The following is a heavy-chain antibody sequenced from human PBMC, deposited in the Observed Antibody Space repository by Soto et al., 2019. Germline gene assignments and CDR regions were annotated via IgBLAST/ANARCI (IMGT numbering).Heavy chain of an antibody. CDR1: GFTFSSYA. J-gene: IGHJ6*02. Sequence: PGGSLRLSCAASGFTFSSYAMSWVRQAPGKGLEWVSAISGSGGSTYYADSVKGRFTISRDNSKNTLYLQMNSLRAEDTAVYYCARGDEIQLWLEDYYYGMDVWGQGTTVTVSS. V-gene: IGHV3-23*01. CDR3: ARGDEIQLWLEDYYYGMDV. CDR2: ISGSGGST. D-gene: IGHD5-18*01.